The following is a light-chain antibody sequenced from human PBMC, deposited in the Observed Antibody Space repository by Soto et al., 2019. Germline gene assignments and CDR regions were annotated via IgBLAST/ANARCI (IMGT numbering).Light chain of an antibody. Sequence: EVVLTQSPATLSLSPGEGATLSCRASQSVSSHLAWYQQKPGQAPRLLIYDASTRATGVPARFSGNGFGTYFTLTISSLEPEDFADYYCQQRSSVITFGQGTRLEIK. J-gene: IGKJ5*01. CDR1: QSVSSH. CDR2: DAS. V-gene: IGKV3-11*01. CDR3: QQRSSVIT.